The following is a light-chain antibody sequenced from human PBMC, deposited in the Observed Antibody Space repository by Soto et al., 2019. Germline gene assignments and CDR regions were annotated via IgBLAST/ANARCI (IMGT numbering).Light chain of an antibody. CDR3: MQGTHWPIT. Sequence: VMTQSPLPLPVTPGEPASISCRSSHSLLHSNGYNYLDWYLQKPGQSPQLLIYLGSNRASGVPDRFSGSGSGTDFTLKISRVEAEDVGVYYCMQGTHWPITFGQGTRLQIK. J-gene: IGKJ5*01. CDR1: HSLLHSNGYNY. V-gene: IGKV2-28*01. CDR2: LGS.